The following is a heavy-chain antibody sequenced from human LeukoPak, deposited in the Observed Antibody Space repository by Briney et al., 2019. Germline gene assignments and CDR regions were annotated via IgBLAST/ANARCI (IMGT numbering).Heavy chain of an antibody. J-gene: IGHJ4*02. Sequence: SETLSLTCTVSGGSITSTSHYWAWIRQSPGKGLEWIGSIFYTGSTYPNPSLESRITMSVDTSKNQFSLKLSSVTAPDTAVYFCARVGPVEMATTGYFDSWGQGTLVTVSS. D-gene: IGHD5-24*01. V-gene: IGHV4-39*07. CDR3: ARVGPVEMATTGYFDS. CDR1: GGSITSTSHY. CDR2: IFYTGST.